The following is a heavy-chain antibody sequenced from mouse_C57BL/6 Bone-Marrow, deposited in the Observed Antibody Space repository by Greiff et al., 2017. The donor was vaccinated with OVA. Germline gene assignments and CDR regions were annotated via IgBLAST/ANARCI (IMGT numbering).Heavy chain of an antibody. V-gene: IGHV1-15*01. CDR2: IDPETGGT. CDR1: GYTFTDYE. D-gene: IGHD2-5*01. J-gene: IGHJ2*01. Sequence: QVQLQQSGAELVRPGASVTLSCKASGYTFTDYEMHWVKQTPVHGLEWIGAIDPETGGTAYNQKFKGKAILTAAKSSSTAYVELRMLTSEDSAVYYCTRSYSNYWDFDYWGQGTTLTVSS. CDR3: TRSYSNYWDFDY.